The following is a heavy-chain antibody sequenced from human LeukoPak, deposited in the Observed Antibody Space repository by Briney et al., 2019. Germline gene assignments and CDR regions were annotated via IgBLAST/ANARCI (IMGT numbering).Heavy chain of an antibody. D-gene: IGHD3-10*01. J-gene: IGHJ4*02. Sequence: SETLSLTCTVYGGSFSGYYWSWIRQPPGKGLEWIGYIYYSGSTNYNPSLKSRVTISVDTSKNQFSLKLSSVTAADTAVYYCARSTGFGSFDYWGQGTLVTVSS. CDR3: ARSTGFGSFDY. V-gene: IGHV4-59*01. CDR1: GGSFSGYY. CDR2: IYYSGST.